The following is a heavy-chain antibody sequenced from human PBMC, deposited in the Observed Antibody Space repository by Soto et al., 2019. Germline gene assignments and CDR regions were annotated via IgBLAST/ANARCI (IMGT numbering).Heavy chain of an antibody. V-gene: IGHV1-18*01. CDR1: GYDFTTYG. D-gene: IGHD1-1*01. CDR3: ARGRYGDY. J-gene: IGHJ4*02. CDR2: ISAHNGNT. Sequence: QVHLVQSGAEVKKPGASVKVSCKGSGYDFTTYGITWVRQAPGQGLEWMAWISAHNGNTDYAQKLQGRVTVTRDTSTSTAYRKLRSLRSDDTAVYYCARGRYGDYWGQGALVTVSS.